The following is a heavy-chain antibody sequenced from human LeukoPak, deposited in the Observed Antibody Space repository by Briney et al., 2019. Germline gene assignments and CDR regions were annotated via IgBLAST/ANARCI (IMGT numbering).Heavy chain of an antibody. CDR3: ARDRMRSLYYYMDV. Sequence: ASVKVSCKASGYTFTDYYIHWVRQAPGQGLEWMGGIIPIFGTTNYAQKFQGRVTITTDESTSTAYMELSSLRSEDTAVYYCARDRMRSLYYYMDVWGKGTTVTVSS. CDR1: GYTFTDYY. V-gene: IGHV1-69*05. J-gene: IGHJ6*03. CDR2: IIPIFGTT.